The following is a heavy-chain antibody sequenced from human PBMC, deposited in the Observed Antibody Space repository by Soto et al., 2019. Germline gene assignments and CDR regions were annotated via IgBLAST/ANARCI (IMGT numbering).Heavy chain of an antibody. CDR3: ARGYDTALAPIF. D-gene: IGHD5-18*01. Sequence: PSETLSLTCAVYGGSFSGYYWSWIRQPPGKGLEWIGEINHLTTTNYNPSLKSRVIISLDTPKNQFSLKLSSVTAADTAVYYCARGYDTALAPIFWGQGILVTVSS. CDR2: INHLTTT. V-gene: IGHV4-34*01. J-gene: IGHJ4*02. CDR1: GGSFSGYY.